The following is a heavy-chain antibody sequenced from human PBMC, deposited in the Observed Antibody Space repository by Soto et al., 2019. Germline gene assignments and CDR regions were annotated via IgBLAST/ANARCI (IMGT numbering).Heavy chain of an antibody. Sequence: ASVKVSCKASGYPFTSYAMQWVRQAPGQRLEWMGWINAGNGNTKYSQKFQGRVTITRDTSASTAYMELSSLRSEDTAVYYCASNPGYTDVDNWGQGTLVTVSS. V-gene: IGHV1-3*01. J-gene: IGHJ4*02. CDR3: ASNPGYTDVDN. D-gene: IGHD5-12*01. CDR1: GYPFTSYA. CDR2: INAGNGNT.